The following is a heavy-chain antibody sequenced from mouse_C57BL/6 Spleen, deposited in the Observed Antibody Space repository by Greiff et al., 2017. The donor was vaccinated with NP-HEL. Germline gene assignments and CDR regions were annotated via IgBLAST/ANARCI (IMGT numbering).Heavy chain of an antibody. Sequence: EVKLVESGGGLVQPKGSLKLSCAASGFSFNTYAMNWVRQAPGKGLEWVARIRSKSNNYATYYADSVKDRFTISRDDSESMLYLQMNNLKTEDTAMYYCVRQGTSNWFAYWGQGTLVTVSA. CDR1: GFSFNTYA. CDR3: VRQGTSNWFAY. V-gene: IGHV10-1*01. D-gene: IGHD2-10*02. J-gene: IGHJ3*01. CDR2: IRSKSNNYAT.